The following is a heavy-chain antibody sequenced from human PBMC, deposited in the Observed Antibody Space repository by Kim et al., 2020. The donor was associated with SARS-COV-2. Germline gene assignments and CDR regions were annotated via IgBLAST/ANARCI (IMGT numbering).Heavy chain of an antibody. J-gene: IGHJ6*02. CDR3: ARDWGRLSITIHSQDHYYGMDV. CDR1: GFTFSSYA. CDR2: ISYDGSNK. Sequence: GGSLRLSCAASGFTFSSYAMHWVRQAPGKGLEWVAVISYDGSNKYYADSVKGRFTISRDNSKNTLYLQMNSLRAEDTAVYYCARDWGRLSITIHSQDHYYGMDVWGQGTTVTVSS. D-gene: IGHD3-10*01. V-gene: IGHV3-30*04.